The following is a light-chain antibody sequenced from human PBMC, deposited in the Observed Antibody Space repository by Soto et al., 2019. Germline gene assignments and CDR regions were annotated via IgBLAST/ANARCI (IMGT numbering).Light chain of an antibody. CDR3: SSYTSSSTLYI. J-gene: IGLJ1*01. CDR2: DVS. V-gene: IGLV2-14*01. Sequence: QSALTQPASVSGSPGQSITISCTGTSSDVGGYNYVSWYQQHPGKAPKLMIYDVSNRPSGVPIRFSGSKSGNTASLTISGLQAEDEADYYCSSYTSSSTLYICAPGTKVAVL. CDR1: SSDVGGYNY.